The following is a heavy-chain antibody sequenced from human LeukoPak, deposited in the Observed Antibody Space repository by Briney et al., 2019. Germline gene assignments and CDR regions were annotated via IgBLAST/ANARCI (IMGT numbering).Heavy chain of an antibody. CDR3: ARGKIAEVDYDSSGYYLDWWFDP. V-gene: IGHV4-34*01. CDR2: INHSGST. D-gene: IGHD3-22*01. Sequence: SETLSLTCAVYGGSFSGYYWSWIRQPPGKGLEWIGEINHSGSTNYNPSLKSRVTISVDTSKNQFSLKLSSVTAADTAVYYCARGKIAEVDYDSSGYYLDWWFDPWGQGTLVTVSS. CDR1: GGSFSGYY. J-gene: IGHJ5*02.